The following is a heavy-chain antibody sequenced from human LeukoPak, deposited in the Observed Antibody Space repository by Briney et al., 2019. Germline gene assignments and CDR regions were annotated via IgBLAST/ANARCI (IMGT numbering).Heavy chain of an antibody. V-gene: IGHV4-59*11. CDR1: DALISCHL. D-gene: IGHD5-18*01. Sequence: SETMSLTWTASDALISCHLRCWIRPPPGKRLGRIGYMFNSDRTKYTPSLNSRVTLSADTSKNQFSLRLSSVTAADTAVYYCKSIIRGSICGYFDFWGQGILVTVSS. CDR3: KSIIRGSICGYFDF. J-gene: IGHJ4*02. CDR2: MFNSDRT.